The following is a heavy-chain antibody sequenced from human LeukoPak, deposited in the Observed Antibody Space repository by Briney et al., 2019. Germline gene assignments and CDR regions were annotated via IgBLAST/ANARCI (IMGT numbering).Heavy chain of an antibody. V-gene: IGHV3-48*01. J-gene: IGHJ5*02. CDR2: ITSATVTL. CDR1: GFTFSTSG. Sequence: GGSLRLSCAASGFTFSTSGVGWVRQAPGKGLEWLSYITSATVTLYMDSVKGRFTISRDNSKNTLYLQMNSLRAEDTAVYYCARLYGGRYCSSTSCYWFDPWGQGTPVTVSS. D-gene: IGHD2-2*01. CDR3: ARLYGGRYCSSTSCYWFDP.